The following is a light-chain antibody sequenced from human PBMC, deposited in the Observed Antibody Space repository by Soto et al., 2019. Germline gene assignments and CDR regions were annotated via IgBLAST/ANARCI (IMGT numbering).Light chain of an antibody. Sequence: IQMTQSPSALSHSVVDRVTVTCRASQTISTWLAWSQQKPGKVPKLLIYVASTLQSGVPSRFSGSGSGTDFTLTVSSLQPEDFATYYCQQSYTTPITCGQGTRLEIK. J-gene: IGKJ5*01. CDR2: VAS. V-gene: IGKV1-39*01. CDR1: QTISTW. CDR3: QQSYTTPIT.